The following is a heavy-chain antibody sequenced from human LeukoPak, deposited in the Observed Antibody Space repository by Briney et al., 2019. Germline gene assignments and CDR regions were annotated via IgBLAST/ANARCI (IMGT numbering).Heavy chain of an antibody. CDR2: IYYSGST. D-gene: IGHD6-13*01. CDR1: GGSIRSTSYY. Sequence: PSETLSRTCTVSGGSIRSTSYYWGWIRQSPGKGLEWIGSIYYSGSTFYNPSLKSRVTISADTSKNQFSLKLSSVTAADTAVYYCARDTGIAGPAYWGQGTLVTVSS. J-gene: IGHJ4*02. V-gene: IGHV4-39*02. CDR3: ARDTGIAGPAY.